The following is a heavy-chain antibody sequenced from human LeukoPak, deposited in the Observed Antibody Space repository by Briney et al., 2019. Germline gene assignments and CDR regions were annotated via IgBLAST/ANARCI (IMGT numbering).Heavy chain of an antibody. V-gene: IGHV3-23*01. D-gene: IGHD6-19*01. CDR2: VSTSGGST. CDR1: GFTFTSYA. J-gene: IGHJ3*02. Sequence: PGGSLRLSCAASGFTFTSYAMSWVRQAPGKGLEWVSTVSTSGGSTYYADSVKGRFTISRDKSKNTLYLQMNSLRVEDTAVHYCAKDLAVTGIGDGFDIWGQGTMVTVSS. CDR3: AKDLAVTGIGDGFDI.